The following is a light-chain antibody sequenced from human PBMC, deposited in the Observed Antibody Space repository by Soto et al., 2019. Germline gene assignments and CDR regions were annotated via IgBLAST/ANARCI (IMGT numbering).Light chain of an antibody. Sequence: EIVLTQSPGTLSLSPGERATLSCRASQSVTSNYLAWYQLKPGQAPRLLIYAASNTATGIPDRFSGSGSVTDFTLSISRLAPEDFAVYYCQQYGSTPSITFGQGTRLEIK. CDR1: QSVTSNY. V-gene: IGKV3-20*01. CDR2: AAS. J-gene: IGKJ5*01. CDR3: QQYGSTPSIT.